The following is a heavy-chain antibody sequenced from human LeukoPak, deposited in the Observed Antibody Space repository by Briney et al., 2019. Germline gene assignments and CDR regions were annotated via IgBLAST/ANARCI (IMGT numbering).Heavy chain of an antibody. CDR2: ISDTGGRT. CDR3: AKGGQDFDFWRFDL. Sequence: GGSLRLSCAASGFTFSDSAVSWVRQSPGEGLEWVSSISDTGGRTYYADSVKGRFTITRDNSRNTVNPQMNSLRAGDTARYYCAKGGQDFDFWRFDLWGQGILVTVSS. V-gene: IGHV3-23*01. J-gene: IGHJ5*02. CDR1: GFTFSDSA. D-gene: IGHD3-3*01.